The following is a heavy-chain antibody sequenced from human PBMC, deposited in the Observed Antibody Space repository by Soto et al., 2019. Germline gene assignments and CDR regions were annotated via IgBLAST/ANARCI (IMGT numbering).Heavy chain of an antibody. Sequence: SETLSLTCTVSGGSISSGGYYWSWIRQHPGKGLEWIGYIFYSGSTYYNPSLKSRVTISVDTSKNQFSLKLSSVTAADTAVYYCARRYSSSFDYWGQGTLVTVSS. CDR2: IFYSGST. CDR1: GGSISSGGYY. J-gene: IGHJ4*02. V-gene: IGHV4-31*03. CDR3: ARRYSSSFDY. D-gene: IGHD6-13*01.